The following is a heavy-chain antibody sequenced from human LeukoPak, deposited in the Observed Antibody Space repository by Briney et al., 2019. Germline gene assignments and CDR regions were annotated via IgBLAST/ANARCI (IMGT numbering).Heavy chain of an antibody. V-gene: IGHV3-74*01. Sequence: TGGSLRLSCAASGFTFSNYWMHWVRQAPGKGLVWVSRIHSDGSSTTYADSVKGRFTVSRDNAKNTLYLQMSSLRADDTAVSYCVRDAWMASTPLDYWGHGTLVIVSS. CDR2: IHSDGSST. CDR1: GFTFSNYW. J-gene: IGHJ4*01. D-gene: IGHD5-24*01. CDR3: VRDAWMASTPLDY.